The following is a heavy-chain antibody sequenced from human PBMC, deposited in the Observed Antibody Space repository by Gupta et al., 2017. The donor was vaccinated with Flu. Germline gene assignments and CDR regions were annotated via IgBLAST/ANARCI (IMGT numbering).Heavy chain of an antibody. V-gene: IGHV5-51*03. CDR3: ARLRSPGIAADGLDY. Sequence: EAQLVQSGAEVNKPGESLKISCKGSGYSFHIYLIAWVPQMPGKGLEWMGIIYPGDSDTRDSPSFQGQVTMSVDTSINTAYLQWSSLRASDTAMYYCARLRSPGIAADGLDYWGQGTLVTVAS. CDR1: GYSFHIYL. D-gene: IGHD6-13*01. J-gene: IGHJ4*02. CDR2: IYPGDSDT.